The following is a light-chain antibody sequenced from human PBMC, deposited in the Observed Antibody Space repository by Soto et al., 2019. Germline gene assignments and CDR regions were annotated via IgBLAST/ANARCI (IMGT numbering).Light chain of an antibody. J-gene: IGLJ1*01. CDR2: EVS. CDR1: SSDVGSYNL. Sequence: QSVLPQPASVSGSPGQSITISCTGTSSDVGSYNLVSWYQQHPGKAPKLMIYEVSKRASGVSNRFSGSKSGNTASLTISGLQAEDEADYYCCSYAGSSTYVFGTGTKVTVL. CDR3: CSYAGSSTYV. V-gene: IGLV2-23*02.